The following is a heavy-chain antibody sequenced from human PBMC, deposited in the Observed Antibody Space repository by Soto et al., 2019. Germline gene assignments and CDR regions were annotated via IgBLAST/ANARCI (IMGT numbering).Heavy chain of an antibody. Sequence: ASVKVSCKVSGYTLTELSMHWVRQAPGKGLEWMGGFDPEDGETMYAQKFQGRVTMTEDTSTDTTYMELTSLRSEDTAVYYCTTDSYTTIIIVRFDYWGHGTLVTVSS. D-gene: IGHD3-22*01. V-gene: IGHV1-24*01. CDR2: FDPEDGET. CDR1: GYTLTELS. CDR3: TTDSYTTIIIVRFDY. J-gene: IGHJ4*01.